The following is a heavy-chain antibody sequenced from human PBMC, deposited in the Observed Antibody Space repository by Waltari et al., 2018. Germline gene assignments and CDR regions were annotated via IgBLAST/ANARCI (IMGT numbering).Heavy chain of an antibody. CDR1: GGSFGGYG. CDR3: ARHELGISQYYYNMYV. D-gene: IGHD7-27*01. CDR2: IIPMFRIP. V-gene: IGHV1-69*12. J-gene: IGHJ6*03. Sequence: VQLVQSGGEVKTPGSSVKVSCKASGGSFGGYGISWVRQATGQGLEWMGVIIPMFRIPDFSQKFQDRLTITADESTNTAYMELSSLTSEDTAIYYCARHELGISQYYYNMYVWGQGTTVTISS.